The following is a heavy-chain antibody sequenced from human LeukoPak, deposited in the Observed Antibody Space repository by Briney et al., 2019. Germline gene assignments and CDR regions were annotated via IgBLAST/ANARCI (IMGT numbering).Heavy chain of an antibody. CDR1: GGSISSGGYY. Sequence: PSETLSLTCTVSGGSISSGGYYWSWIRQHPGKGLEWIGYIYYSGSTNYNPSLKSRVTISVDTSKNQFSLKLSSVTAADTAVYYCATFTDSSGWYYFDYWGQGTLVTVSS. J-gene: IGHJ4*02. V-gene: IGHV4-31*03. CDR3: ATFTDSSGWYYFDY. CDR2: IYYSGST. D-gene: IGHD6-19*01.